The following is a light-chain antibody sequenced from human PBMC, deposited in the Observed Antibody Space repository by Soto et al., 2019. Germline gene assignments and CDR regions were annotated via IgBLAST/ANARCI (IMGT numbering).Light chain of an antibody. CDR1: QSVSSS. Sequence: EMVLTQSPATLSVSPGERATLSCLASQSVSSSLAWYQQKPGQAPRLLIYGASARATGFPARFSASGSGTEFTLTISSLQSEDFAVYFCQQYNNLPWTFGQGTKVDI. V-gene: IGKV3-15*01. J-gene: IGKJ1*01. CDR3: QQYNNLPWT. CDR2: GAS.